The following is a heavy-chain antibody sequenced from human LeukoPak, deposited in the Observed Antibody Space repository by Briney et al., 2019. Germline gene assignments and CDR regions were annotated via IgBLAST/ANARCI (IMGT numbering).Heavy chain of an antibody. V-gene: IGHV3-53*01. CDR1: GFTVSDNA. Sequence: GGSLRLSCTVSGFTVSDNAMSWVRQAPGKGLKWVSFIYTTGGTHNSDSVKGRFTISRDSSKNTLYLQMNSLRPEDTAVYYCARDTVLHYYDSSGFDYWGQGTLVTVSS. J-gene: IGHJ4*02. D-gene: IGHD3-22*01. CDR2: IYTTGGT. CDR3: ARDTVLHYYDSSGFDY.